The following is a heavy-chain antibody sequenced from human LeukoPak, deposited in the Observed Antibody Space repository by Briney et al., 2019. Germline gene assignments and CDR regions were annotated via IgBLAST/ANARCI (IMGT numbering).Heavy chain of an antibody. Sequence: SETLSLTCTVSGASISTSSYYWGWIRQSPGKGPEWIGSISYTGTTYYNPSLKSRVTISVDKSKKQFSLKLSSVTAADTAVYYLAESPLGVLPGATEMEETWFDPRGQGTLVTVSS. CDR3: AESPLGVLPGATEMEETWFDP. J-gene: IGHJ5*02. CDR2: ISYTGTT. V-gene: IGHV4-39*07. D-gene: IGHD2-8*02. CDR1: GASISTSSYY.